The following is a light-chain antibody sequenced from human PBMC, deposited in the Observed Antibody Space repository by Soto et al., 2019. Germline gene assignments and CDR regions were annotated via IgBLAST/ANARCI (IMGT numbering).Light chain of an antibody. Sequence: IQVTQSPSSLSASVGERVTITCRASQSINRYINWYQQKPGKAPKLLINAASSLQSGVPSRFSGSESGTDFTLTISSLQPEDFATYYCQQSYSTPRTFGQGTKVDIK. CDR3: QQSYSTPRT. J-gene: IGKJ1*01. CDR2: AAS. V-gene: IGKV1-39*01. CDR1: QSINRY.